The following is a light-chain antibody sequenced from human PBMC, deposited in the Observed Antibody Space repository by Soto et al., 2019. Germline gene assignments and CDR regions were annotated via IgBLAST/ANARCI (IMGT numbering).Light chain of an antibody. V-gene: IGLV1-40*01. CDR2: GNS. CDR1: SSNIGAGYD. J-gene: IGLJ7*01. Sequence: QYVLTQPPSVSGAPGQRVTISCTGSSSNIGAGYDVHWYQQLPGTAPKLLIYGNSNRPSGVPDRFSGSKSGTSASLAITGLQAEDEADDYCQSYDSSLSGSAVFGGGTQLTVL. CDR3: QSYDSSLSGSAV.